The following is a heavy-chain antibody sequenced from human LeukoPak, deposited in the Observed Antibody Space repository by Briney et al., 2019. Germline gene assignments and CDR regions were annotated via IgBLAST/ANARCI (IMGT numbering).Heavy chain of an antibody. CDR2: INHSGST. Sequence: SETLSLTCAVYGGSFSGYNWSWIRQPPGKGLEWIGEINHSGSTYYNPSLKSRVTISVDTSKNQFSLKLSSVTAADTAVYYCARVGLGYCSSTSCFGWFDPWGQGTLVTVSS. CDR3: ARVGLGYCSSTSCFGWFDP. CDR1: GGSFSGYN. J-gene: IGHJ5*02. V-gene: IGHV4-34*01. D-gene: IGHD2-2*01.